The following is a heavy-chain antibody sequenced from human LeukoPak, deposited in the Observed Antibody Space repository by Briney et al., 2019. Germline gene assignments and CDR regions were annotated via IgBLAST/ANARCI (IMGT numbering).Heavy chain of an antibody. CDR3: ARGCPDGSGYYYVSVYYYMDV. Sequence: SETLSLTCAVYGGSFSGYYWSWIRQPPGKGLELIGEINHSGSTNYNPSLKSRVTISVDTSKNQSSLKLSSVAAADTAVYYCARGCPDGSGYYYVSVYYYMDVWGKGTTVTVSS. V-gene: IGHV4-34*01. CDR1: GGSFSGYY. CDR2: INHSGST. D-gene: IGHD3-22*01. J-gene: IGHJ6*03.